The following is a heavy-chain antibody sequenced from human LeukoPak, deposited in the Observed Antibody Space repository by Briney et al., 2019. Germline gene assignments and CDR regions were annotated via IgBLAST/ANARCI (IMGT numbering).Heavy chain of an antibody. J-gene: IGHJ2*01. V-gene: IGHV4-59*05. CDR1: GGSISSYY. CDR2: ISYSGNT. Sequence: SETLSLTYTVSGGSISSYYWSWIRQPAGKGLEWIGTISYSGNTYYDPSLKSRLTISVDTSENRFSLRLSSVTAADTAVYYCARGRVWFGFFDLWGRGTLLTVSA. D-gene: IGHD3-10*01. CDR3: ARGRVWFGFFDL.